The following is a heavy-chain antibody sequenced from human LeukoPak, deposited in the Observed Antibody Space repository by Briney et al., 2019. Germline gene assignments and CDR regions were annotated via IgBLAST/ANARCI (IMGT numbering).Heavy chain of an antibody. CDR3: ARGGDSSGYRWDSTDY. CDR1: GGIFSSYA. CDR2: IIPIFGTA. D-gene: IGHD3-22*01. V-gene: IGHV1-69*13. Sequence: SVKVSCKASGGIFSSYAISWVRRAPGQGLEWMGGIIPIFGTANYAQKFQGRVTITADESTSTAYMELSSLRSEDTAVYYCARGGDSSGYRWDSTDYWGQGTLVTVSS. J-gene: IGHJ4*02.